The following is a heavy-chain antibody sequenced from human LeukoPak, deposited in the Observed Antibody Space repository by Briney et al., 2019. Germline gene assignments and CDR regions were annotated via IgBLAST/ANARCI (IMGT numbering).Heavy chain of an antibody. CDR1: CGSISSSSYY. J-gene: IGHJ4*02. CDR3: ARDRYYYDSSGYRTFDY. CDR2: IYTSGST. Sequence: SETLSLTCTVSCGSISSSSYYWGWLRQPAGKGLEWIGRIYTSGSTNYNPSLKRRFTMSVDTSKNQFPLKLSSVTAADTAVYYCARDRYYYDSSGYRTFDYWGQGTLVTVSS. D-gene: IGHD3-22*01. V-gene: IGHV4-61*02.